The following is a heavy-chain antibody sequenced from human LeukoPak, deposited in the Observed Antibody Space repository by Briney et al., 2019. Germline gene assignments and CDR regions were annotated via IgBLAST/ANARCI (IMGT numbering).Heavy chain of an antibody. Sequence: ASVKVSCKASGYTFAKFYIHWVRQAPGQGLEWMGIINPSGGTTSYAQKFQGRVSMTRDTSTSTVYMELSSLRSEDTAVYYCARDNRWERTPGWGYGGFDIWGQGTMVSVSS. J-gene: IGHJ3*02. CDR1: GYTFAKFY. CDR3: ARDNRWERTPGWGYGGFDI. CDR2: INPSGGTT. D-gene: IGHD1-26*01. V-gene: IGHV1-46*01.